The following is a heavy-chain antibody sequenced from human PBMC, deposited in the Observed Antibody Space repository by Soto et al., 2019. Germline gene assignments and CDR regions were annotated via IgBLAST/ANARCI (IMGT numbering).Heavy chain of an antibody. CDR3: AHRFDWYYFNY. CDR1: GFSLSTSEVG. J-gene: IGHJ4*02. CDR2: IYWDDDK. D-gene: IGHD3-9*01. V-gene: IGHV2-5*02. Sequence: QITLKESGPTLLKPTQTLTLTCTFSGFSLSTSEVGVGWFRQPPGKALEWLALIYWDDDKRYSPSLKSRLTXTXVTSKNRVVLTMTNVDPVDTATYFCAHRFDWYYFNYWGQGTLVTVSS.